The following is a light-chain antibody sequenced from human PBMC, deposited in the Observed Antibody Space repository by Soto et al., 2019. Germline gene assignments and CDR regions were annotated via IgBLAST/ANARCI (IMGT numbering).Light chain of an antibody. Sequence: QSALTQPASVSGSPGQSIAISCAGTSSDVGGYKYVSWYQQHPGKAPKLLIYDVSNRPSGVSDRFSGSKSGNTASLTISGLQSEDEAGSYCSSYTSSSSYGFATGTKVT. V-gene: IGLV2-14*01. CDR1: SSDVGGYKY. J-gene: IGLJ1*01. CDR3: SSYTSSSSYG. CDR2: DVS.